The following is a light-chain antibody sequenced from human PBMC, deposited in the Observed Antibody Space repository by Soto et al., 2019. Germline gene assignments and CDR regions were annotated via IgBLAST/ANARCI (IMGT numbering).Light chain of an antibody. CDR3: QQYKTYWT. CDR1: QTISSW. V-gene: IGKV1-5*03. CDR2: KAS. Sequence: DIQMTQSPSTLSASVGDRVTITCRASQTISSWLAWFQQRPGRAPKFLIYKASSLKNGVPLRFSGSGSGTQFTLTISSLQPDDFATYYCQQYKTYWTFGPGTKVDIK. J-gene: IGKJ1*01.